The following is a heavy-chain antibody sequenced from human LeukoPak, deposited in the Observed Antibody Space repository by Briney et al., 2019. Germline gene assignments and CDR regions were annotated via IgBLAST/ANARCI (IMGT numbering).Heavy chain of an antibody. CDR1: GFTFSSYS. Sequence: GGSLRLSCAASGFTFSSYSMNWVRQAPGKGLEWVSYISSDSRTIYYADSVKGRFTISRDNAKNSLYLQMKSLRDEDTAVYYCARNGGGYSFDSWGQGTLVTVSS. D-gene: IGHD1-26*01. CDR2: ISSDSRTI. V-gene: IGHV3-48*02. J-gene: IGHJ4*02. CDR3: ARNGGGYSFDS.